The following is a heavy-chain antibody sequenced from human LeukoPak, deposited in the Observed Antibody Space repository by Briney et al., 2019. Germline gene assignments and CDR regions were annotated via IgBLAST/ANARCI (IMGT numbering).Heavy chain of an antibody. CDR1: GGSISSYF. CDR3: ARWSITIFGVTPGAFDI. Sequence: SETLSLTCTVSGGSISSYFWNWIRQPPGKGLEWIGYIDYSVSPNYHPSLKSRVTMSLDTSKKQFSLTLKSVTAADTAVYYCARWSITIFGVTPGAFDIWGQGTMVTVSS. CDR2: IDYSVSP. J-gene: IGHJ3*02. D-gene: IGHD3-3*01. V-gene: IGHV4-59*01.